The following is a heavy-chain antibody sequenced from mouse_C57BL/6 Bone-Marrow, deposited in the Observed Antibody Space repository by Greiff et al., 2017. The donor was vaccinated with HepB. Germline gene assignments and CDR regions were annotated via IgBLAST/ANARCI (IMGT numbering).Heavy chain of an antibody. CDR1: GFTFSDFY. CDR3: ARENYYSNPPYWYFDV. CDR2: SRNKANDYTT. V-gene: IGHV7-1*01. Sequence: EVKVVDSGGGLVQSGRSLRLSCATSGFTFSDFYMEWVRQAPGKGLEWIAASRNKANDYTTEYSASVKGRFIVSRDTSQSILYLQMNALRAEDTAIYYCARENYYSNPPYWYFDVWGTGTTVTVSS. D-gene: IGHD2-5*01. J-gene: IGHJ1*03.